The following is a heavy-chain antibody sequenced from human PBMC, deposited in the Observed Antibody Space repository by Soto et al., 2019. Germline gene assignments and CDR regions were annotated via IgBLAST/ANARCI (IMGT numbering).Heavy chain of an antibody. CDR3: ARQVVVAANSGVNWFDP. CDR2: IYYSGST. D-gene: IGHD2-15*01. J-gene: IGHJ5*02. CDR1: GGSISSSSYY. V-gene: IGHV4-39*01. Sequence: PSETLSLTCTVSGGSISSSSYYWGWIRQPPGKGLEWIGSIYYSGSTYYNPSLKSRVTISVDTSKNQFSLKLSSVTAADTAVYYCARQVVVAANSGVNWFDPWGQGTLVTVSS.